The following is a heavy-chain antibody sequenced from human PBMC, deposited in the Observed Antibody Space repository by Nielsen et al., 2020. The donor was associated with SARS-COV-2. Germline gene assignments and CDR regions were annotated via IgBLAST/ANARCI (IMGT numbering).Heavy chain of an antibody. CDR3: ASGDCSSTSCYARYYYYGMDV. Sequence: ASVKVSCKASGYTFTSYGISWVRQAPGQGLEWMGWISAYNGNTNYAQKLQGRVTMTTDTSTSTAYMELRSLRSDDTAVYYCASGDCSSTSCYARYYYYGMDVWGQGTTVTVSS. CDR2: ISAYNGNT. D-gene: IGHD2-2*01. V-gene: IGHV1-18*01. CDR1: GYTFTSYG. J-gene: IGHJ6*02.